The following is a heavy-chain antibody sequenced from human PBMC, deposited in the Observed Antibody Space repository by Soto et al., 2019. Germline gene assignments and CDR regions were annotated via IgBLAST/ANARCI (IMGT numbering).Heavy chain of an antibody. V-gene: IGHV1-46*01. Sequence: QVQLVQSGAEVRKPGASVKVSCKAAGYTFTNQYIHWVRQAPGQGLEWMGIINPTGGSTTYAQKFQGSIAMTGDTSTSTVYMDLSSLRSEDTAVYYCAREGSYYFDNRLDYWGQGTLGTVSS. CDR2: INPTGGST. CDR1: GYTFTNQY. D-gene: IGHD3-22*01. J-gene: IGHJ4*02. CDR3: AREGSYYFDNRLDY.